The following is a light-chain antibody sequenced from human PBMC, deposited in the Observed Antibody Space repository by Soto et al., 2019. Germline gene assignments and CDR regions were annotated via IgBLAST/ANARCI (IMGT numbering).Light chain of an antibody. CDR2: GAF. CDR3: QQSYRIPPT. V-gene: IGKV1-39*01. Sequence: DIQMTQSPSALSASVGDTVTISCRANQTFSGHLNWYQQKPGKAPKLMIYGAFFLQSGVPSRFSGSGSGTDFTLTISSLQPDDSSTYYCQQSYRIPPTVGQGTKVEI. CDR1: QTFSGH. J-gene: IGKJ2*01.